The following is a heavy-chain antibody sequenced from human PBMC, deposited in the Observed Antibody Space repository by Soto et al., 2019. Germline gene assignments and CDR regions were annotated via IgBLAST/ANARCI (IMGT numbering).Heavy chain of an antibody. CDR3: ARVQPDGFPSYFDH. CDR2: VNSDGYTI. Sequence: GVLRLSCAASGFTFNRHWMYWVRQSPGKGLVWVARVNSDGYTISYPDSVEGRFTVSRDNAKNMLYLQMKSLRVEDTGLYFCARVQPDGFPSYFDHWGQGTQVTSPQ. J-gene: IGHJ4*02. D-gene: IGHD2-21*01. V-gene: IGHV3-74*01. CDR1: GFTFNRHW.